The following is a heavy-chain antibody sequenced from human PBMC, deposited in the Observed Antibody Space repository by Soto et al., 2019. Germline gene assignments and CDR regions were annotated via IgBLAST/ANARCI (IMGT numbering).Heavy chain of an antibody. J-gene: IGHJ4*02. V-gene: IGHV3-48*01. D-gene: IGHD4-4*01. CDR2: ISSSSSTI. CDR3: AREPQYAVTTVPYFDY. CDR1: GFTFSSYS. Sequence: GGSLRLSCAASGFTFSSYSMNWVRQAPGKGLEWVSYISSSSSTIYYADSVKGRFTISRDNAKNSLYLQMNSLRAEDTAVYYCAREPQYAVTTVPYFDYWGQGTLVTVSS.